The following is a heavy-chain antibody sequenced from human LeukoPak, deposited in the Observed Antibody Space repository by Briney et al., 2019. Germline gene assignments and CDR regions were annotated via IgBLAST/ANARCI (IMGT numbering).Heavy chain of an antibody. CDR2: IYHTGST. D-gene: IGHD1-26*01. Sequence: PSETLSLTCTVSGGSIRSFFWSWLRQPPGKPLEWLGHIYHTGSTNYNPSFKSRLTISVDMSKNLFSLKLSSVTAADTAVYYCAREGPGGVYSAYFDYWGQGTLVTVSS. V-gene: IGHV4-59*12. CDR1: GGSIRSFF. CDR3: AREGPGGVYSAYFDY. J-gene: IGHJ4*02.